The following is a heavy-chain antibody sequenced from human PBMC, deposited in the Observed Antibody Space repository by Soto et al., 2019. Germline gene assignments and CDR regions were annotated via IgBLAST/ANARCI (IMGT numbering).Heavy chain of an antibody. D-gene: IGHD1-26*01. J-gene: IGHJ3*02. CDR1: GFTFSSYG. CDR3: AKDGISDAFDI. Sequence: QVQLVESGGGVVQPGRSLRLSCAASGFTFSSYGTHWVRQAPGKGLEWVAVISYDGSNKYYADSVKGRFTISRDNSKNTLYLQMNSLRAEDTAVYYCAKDGISDAFDIWGQGTMVTVSS. CDR2: ISYDGSNK. V-gene: IGHV3-30*18.